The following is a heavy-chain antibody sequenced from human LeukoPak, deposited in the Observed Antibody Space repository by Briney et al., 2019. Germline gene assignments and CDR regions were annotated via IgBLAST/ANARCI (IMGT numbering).Heavy chain of an antibody. D-gene: IGHD6-6*01. Sequence: GGSLRLSCAASGFTVSNTYMSWVRQAPGKGLEWVSLIYSGGSTYYADSVKGRFTISRDNSMNTMLLQMNSLRAEDTAVYYCARVIAARHFDYWGQGTLVTVSS. J-gene: IGHJ4*02. CDR2: IYSGGST. CDR1: GFTVSNTY. CDR3: ARVIAARHFDY. V-gene: IGHV3-66*01.